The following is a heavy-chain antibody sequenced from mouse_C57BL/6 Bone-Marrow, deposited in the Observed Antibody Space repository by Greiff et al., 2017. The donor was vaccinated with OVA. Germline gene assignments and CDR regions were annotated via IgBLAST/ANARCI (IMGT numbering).Heavy chain of an antibody. V-gene: IGHV5-9*01. CDR2: ISGGGGNT. D-gene: IGHD1-1*01. CDR1: GFTFSSYT. CDR3: ARPAGSSYWFAY. Sequence: EVKLEESGGGLVKPGGSLKLSCAASGFTFSSYTMSWVRQTPEKRLEWVATISGGGGNTYYPDSVKGQFTISRDNAKNTLYLQMSSLRSEDTALYYCARPAGSSYWFAYWGQGTLVTVSA. J-gene: IGHJ3*01.